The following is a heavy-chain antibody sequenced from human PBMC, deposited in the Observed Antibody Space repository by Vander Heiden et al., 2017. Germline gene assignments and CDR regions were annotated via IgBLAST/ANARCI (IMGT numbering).Heavy chain of an antibody. D-gene: IGHD3-22*01. Sequence: QVQLQESGPGLVKPSETLSLTCTVSGCSVSSGSYYWSWIRQPPGKGLEWIGYIYYSGSTNYNPSLKSRVTISVDTSKNQFSLKLSSVTAADTAVYYCARVHYYDSSGYYYGWFDPWGQGTLVTVSS. J-gene: IGHJ5*02. CDR2: IYYSGST. CDR3: ARVHYYDSSGYYYGWFDP. CDR1: GCSVSSGSYY. V-gene: IGHV4-61*01.